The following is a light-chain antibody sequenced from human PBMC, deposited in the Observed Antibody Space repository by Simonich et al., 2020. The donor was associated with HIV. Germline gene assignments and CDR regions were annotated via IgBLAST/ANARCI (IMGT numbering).Light chain of an antibody. CDR2: KDS. Sequence: SYELTQPPSVSVSPGQTARITCSGDALPKKYAYWYQQKPGQAPVLVIYKDSERPSGSPERFSGSSSGTTVTLTISGVQADDEADYYCQSADNSDTYHVVFGGGTKLTVL. V-gene: IGLV3-25*03. CDR1: ALPKKY. CDR3: QSADNSDTYHVV. J-gene: IGLJ2*01.